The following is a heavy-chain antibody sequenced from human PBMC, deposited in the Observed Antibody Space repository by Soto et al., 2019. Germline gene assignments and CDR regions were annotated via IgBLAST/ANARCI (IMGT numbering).Heavy chain of an antibody. J-gene: IGHJ4*02. V-gene: IGHV6-1*01. Sequence: SQTLSLTCAISGDSVSSNSAAWNWIRQSPSRGLGWLGRTYYRSKWYNDYTVSVKSRITINPDTSKNQYSLQLNSVTPEDTAVYFCSCGNDILTGYYPYYFDYWGQGTLVTVSS. CDR1: GDSVSSNSAA. CDR3: SCGNDILTGYYPYYFDY. D-gene: IGHD3-9*01. CDR2: TYYRSKWYN.